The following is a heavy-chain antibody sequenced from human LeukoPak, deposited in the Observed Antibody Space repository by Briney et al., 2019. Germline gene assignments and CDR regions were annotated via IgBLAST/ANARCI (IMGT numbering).Heavy chain of an antibody. CDR2: IYYSGST. CDR3: ARDPVVVVAATHAFDI. CDR1: GDSISTYY. J-gene: IGHJ3*02. V-gene: IGHV4-59*12. Sequence: PSETLSLTCTVSGDSISTYYWSWIRQPPGKGLEWIGYIYYSGSTNYNPSLKGRVTISVDTSKNQFSLKLSSVTAADTAVYYCARDPVVVVAATHAFDIWGQGTMVTVSS. D-gene: IGHD2-15*01.